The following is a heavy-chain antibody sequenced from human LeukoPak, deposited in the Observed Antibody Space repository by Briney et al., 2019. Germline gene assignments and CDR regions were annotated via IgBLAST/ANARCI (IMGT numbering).Heavy chain of an antibody. CDR2: ISGSGITT. Sequence: GGSLRLSCAASGFTVSSNYMSWVRQAPGKGLEWVSAISGSGITTYYADSVKGRFTISRDNSKNTLYLRMNSLRAEDTAVYYCAKEYYFEPQDAFHIWGQGTMVTVSS. CDR1: GFTVSSNY. V-gene: IGHV3-23*01. J-gene: IGHJ3*02. CDR3: AKEYYFEPQDAFHI. D-gene: IGHD3-22*01.